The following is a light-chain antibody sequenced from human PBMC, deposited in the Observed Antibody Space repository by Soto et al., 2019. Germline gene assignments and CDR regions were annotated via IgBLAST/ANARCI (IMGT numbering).Light chain of an antibody. V-gene: IGKV3-15*01. CDR2: DAS. CDR1: QSVSSN. J-gene: IGKJ1*01. CDR3: QQYNDWPLT. Sequence: EIVMTQSPATLSVSPGERATLSCRASQSVSSNLAWYQQKPGQAPRLLIYDASTRATGIPARFSGTGSGTEFTLTISSLQSEDFALYYCQQYNDWPLTFGQGTKVDIK.